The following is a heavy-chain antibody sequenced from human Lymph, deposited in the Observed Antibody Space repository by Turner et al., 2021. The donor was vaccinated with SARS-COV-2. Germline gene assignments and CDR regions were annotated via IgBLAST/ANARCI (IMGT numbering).Heavy chain of an antibody. CDR3: ANVGSYFFDY. J-gene: IGHJ4*02. CDR2: ISSSGGST. V-gene: IGHV3-23*01. Sequence: VQLLEFGGGLVPRGESLRLSCAASGFTFSNSAMSWVRQAPGKGLEWVSVISSSGGSTYYAASVKGRFTISRDNSKNTLFLQMNSLRAGDTALYYCANVGSYFFDYWGQGTLVTVSS. D-gene: IGHD3-10*01. CDR1: GFTFSNSA.